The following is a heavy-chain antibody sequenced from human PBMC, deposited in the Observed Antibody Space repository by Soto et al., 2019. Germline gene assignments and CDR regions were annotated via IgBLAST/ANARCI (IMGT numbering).Heavy chain of an antibody. D-gene: IGHD4-4*01. CDR3: AKSLDIHYKNWFDP. J-gene: IGHJ5*02. V-gene: IGHV3-23*01. Sequence: EVQILESGGSLVQPGGSLRLSCAASGFTFSSAAMNWVRQAPGKGLEWVSIIGGSDSRTYYADSVKGRFTISRDNSKNTLYLDMNSLRAEDTAVYYCAKSLDIHYKNWFDPWGQGTLVTVSS. CDR2: IGGSDSRT. CDR1: GFTFSSAA.